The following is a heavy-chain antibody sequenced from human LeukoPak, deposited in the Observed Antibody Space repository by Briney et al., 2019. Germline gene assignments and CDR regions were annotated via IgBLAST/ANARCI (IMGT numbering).Heavy chain of an antibody. V-gene: IGHV1-69*13. Sequence: SVKVSCKGSGYNFDRYGVSWVRQAPGQGLEWMGGIIPIFGTANYAQKFQGRVTITADESTSTAYMELSSLRSEDTAVYYCASSTRQYYDSSGYAFDIWGQGTMVTVSS. CDR2: IIPIFGTA. D-gene: IGHD3-22*01. J-gene: IGHJ3*02. CDR1: GYNFDRYG. CDR3: ASSTRQYYDSSGYAFDI.